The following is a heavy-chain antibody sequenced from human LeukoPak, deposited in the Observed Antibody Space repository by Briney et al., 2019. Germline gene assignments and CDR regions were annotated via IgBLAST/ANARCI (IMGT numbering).Heavy chain of an antibody. CDR2: IYYSGST. J-gene: IGHJ5*02. CDR1: GGSISSYY. CDR3: ARSALSYYDFWSGNNWFDP. D-gene: IGHD3-3*01. V-gene: IGHV4-59*01. Sequence: PSETLSLTCAVYGGSISSYYWSWIRQPPGKGLEWIGYIYYSGSTNYNPSLKSRVTISVDTSKNQFSLKLSSVTAADTAVYYCARSALSYYDFWSGNNWFDPWGQGTLVTVSS.